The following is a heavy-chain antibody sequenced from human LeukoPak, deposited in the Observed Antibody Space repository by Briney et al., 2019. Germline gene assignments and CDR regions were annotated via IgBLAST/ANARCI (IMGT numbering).Heavy chain of an antibody. CDR3: AESSGYGLVDI. Sequence: PSETLSLTCAVSGESFSDFCGYYWGRLRQTPGKGLEWIGNIFYTGGTYYSPSLTSRATISLDTYRNQFPLKLNSVTAADTALYYCAESSGYGLVDIWGQGTMVSVSS. D-gene: IGHD3-22*01. V-gene: IGHV4-39*06. J-gene: IGHJ3*02. CDR2: IFYTGGT. CDR1: GESFSDFCGYY.